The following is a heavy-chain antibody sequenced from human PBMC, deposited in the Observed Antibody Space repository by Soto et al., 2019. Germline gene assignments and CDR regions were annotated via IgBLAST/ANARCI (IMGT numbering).Heavy chain of an antibody. CDR1: GFTFSSYA. CDR3: ARVPLSVTYYYYGMDV. V-gene: IGHV3-30-3*01. D-gene: IGHD3-16*02. J-gene: IGHJ6*02. Sequence: QVQLVESGGGVVQPGRSLRLSCAASGFTFSSYAMHWVRQAPGKGLEWVAVISYDGSNKYYADSVKGRFTISRDNSKNTLYLQMKSLRAEDTAVYYCARVPLSVTYYYYGMDVWGQGTTVTVSS. CDR2: ISYDGSNK.